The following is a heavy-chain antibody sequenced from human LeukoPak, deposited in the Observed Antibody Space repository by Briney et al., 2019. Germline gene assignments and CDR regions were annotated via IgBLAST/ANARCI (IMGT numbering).Heavy chain of an antibody. CDR1: GFTFDDYA. CDR3: AKQQSSGWYGMDV. J-gene: IGHJ6*02. CDR2: ISWNSGSI. D-gene: IGHD6-19*01. Sequence: AGRSLRLSCAASGFTFDDYAMHWVRQAPGKGLEWVSGISWNSGSIGYADSVKGRFTISRDNAKNSLYLQMNSLRAEDTALYYCAKQQSSGWYGMDVWGQGTTVTVSS. V-gene: IGHV3-9*01.